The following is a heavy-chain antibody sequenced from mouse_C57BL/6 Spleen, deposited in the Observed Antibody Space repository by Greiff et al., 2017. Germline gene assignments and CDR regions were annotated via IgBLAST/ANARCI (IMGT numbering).Heavy chain of an antibody. J-gene: IGHJ1*03. CDR2: ISSGGSTI. CDR3: TRLSGSGHWYFDV. D-gene: IGHD1-1*01. CDR1: GFTFSDYG. Sequence: EVNVVESGGGLVKPGGSLKLSCAASGFTFSDYGMSWVRQAPEKGLEWVAYISSGGSTIYYADTVKGRFTISRDNAKTILLLQMTGLESEDTAIYYWTRLSGSGHWYFDVWGTGTMVSVSS. V-gene: IGHV5-17*01.